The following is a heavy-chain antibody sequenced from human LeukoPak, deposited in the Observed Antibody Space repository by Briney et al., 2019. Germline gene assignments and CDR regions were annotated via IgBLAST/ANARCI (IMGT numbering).Heavy chain of an antibody. J-gene: IGHJ6*02. D-gene: IGHD6-13*01. CDR2: IHYSGNT. CDR1: GGSISGYY. CDR3: ARGGVSSSWYKGDYYYGMDV. V-gene: IGHV4-59*08. Sequence: SETLSLTCTVSGGSISGYYWSWVRQPPGRGLEWIGWIHYSGNTNYNPSLKSRVTLLVDTSKNQFSLRVTSVTAADTAVYYCARGGVSSSWYKGDYYYGMDVWGQGTTVTVSS.